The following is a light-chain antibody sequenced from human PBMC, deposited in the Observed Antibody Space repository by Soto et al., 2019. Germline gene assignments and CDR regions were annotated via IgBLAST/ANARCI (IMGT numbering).Light chain of an antibody. CDR2: DAS. CDR3: QQRSNWPPIT. CDR1: QSVSSF. Sequence: ESVLTQSPATLSFFPGERTTLSCRAIQSVSSFLAWYQQRPGQAPRLLIYDASNRATGIPARFSGSGSGTDFTLTISSLEPEDFAVYYCQQRSNWPPITFGQGTRLEIK. V-gene: IGKV3-11*01. J-gene: IGKJ5*01.